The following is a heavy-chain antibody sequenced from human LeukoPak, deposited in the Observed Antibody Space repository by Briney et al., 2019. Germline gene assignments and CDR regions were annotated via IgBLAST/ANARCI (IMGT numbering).Heavy chain of an antibody. CDR1: GFTFSSYS. CDR3: ARGLDSGSYATSDY. V-gene: IGHV3-21*01. Sequence: GGSLRLSCAASGFTFSSYSMNWVRQAPGKGLEWVSSISSSSSYIYYADSVKGRFTISRDNAKNSLYLQMNSLRAEDTAVYYCARGLDSGSYATSDYWGQGTLVTVSS. D-gene: IGHD1-26*01. CDR2: ISSSSSYI. J-gene: IGHJ4*02.